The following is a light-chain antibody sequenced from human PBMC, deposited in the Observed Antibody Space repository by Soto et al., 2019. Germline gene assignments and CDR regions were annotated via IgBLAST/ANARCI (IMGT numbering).Light chain of an antibody. J-gene: IGLJ3*02. CDR3: SSYTSSGTHWV. CDR2: EVS. V-gene: IGLV2-14*01. CDR1: SSDIGTYTY. Sequence: QSALTQPASVSGSPGQSITISCTGSSSDIGTYTYLSWYQQHPGKAPKLMIYEVSDRPSGISNRFSGSKSGNTASLTISGLQAEDEADYYCSSYTSSGTHWVFGGGTKVTVL.